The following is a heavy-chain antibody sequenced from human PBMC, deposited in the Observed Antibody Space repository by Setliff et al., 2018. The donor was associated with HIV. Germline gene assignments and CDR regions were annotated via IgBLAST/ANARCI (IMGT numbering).Heavy chain of an antibody. CDR1: GVSISSSNYF. CDR3: ARGDGEASFDI. CDR2: IYTSGST. D-gene: IGHD3-10*01. Sequence: SETLSLTCSVSGVSISSSNYFWTWIRQPAGKGLEWIGHIYTSGSTNYSPSLNSRVTISLDKSKNQFSLKLTSVNAADTAVYYCARGDGEASFDIWGRGTMVTVSS. V-gene: IGHV4-61*09. J-gene: IGHJ3*02.